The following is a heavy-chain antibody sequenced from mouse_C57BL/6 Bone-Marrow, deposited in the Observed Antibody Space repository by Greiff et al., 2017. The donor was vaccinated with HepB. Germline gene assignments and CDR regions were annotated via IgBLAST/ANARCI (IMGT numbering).Heavy chain of an antibody. CDR2: ISSGSSTI. CDR3: ASYDYDGDYFDY. D-gene: IGHD2-4*01. J-gene: IGHJ2*01. Sequence: EVKVVESGGGLVKPGGSLKLSCAASGFTFSDYGMHWVRQAPEKGLEWVAYISSGSSTIYYADTVKGRFTISRDNAKNTLFLQMTSLRSEDTAMYYCASYDYDGDYFDYWGQGTTLTVSS. V-gene: IGHV5-17*01. CDR1: GFTFSDYG.